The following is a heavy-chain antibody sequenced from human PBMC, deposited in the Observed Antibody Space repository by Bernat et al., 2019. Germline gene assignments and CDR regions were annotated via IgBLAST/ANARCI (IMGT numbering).Heavy chain of an antibody. Sequence: QVQLQESGPGLVKPSETLSLTCTFSGGSVSSGSYYWSWIRQPPGKGLEWIGYIYYSGSTNYNPSLKSRVTISVDTSKNQFSLKLSSVTAAETAVYYCARLVVVAATPSYYYYYGMDVWGQGTTVTVSS. CDR1: GGSVSSGSYY. CDR3: ARLVVVAATPSYYYYYGMDV. D-gene: IGHD2-15*01. CDR2: IYYSGST. V-gene: IGHV4-61*01. J-gene: IGHJ6*02.